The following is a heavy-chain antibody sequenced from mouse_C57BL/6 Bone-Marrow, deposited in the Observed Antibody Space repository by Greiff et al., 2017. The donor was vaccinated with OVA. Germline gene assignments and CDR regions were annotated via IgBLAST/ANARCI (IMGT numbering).Heavy chain of an antibody. D-gene: IGHD1-1*01. CDR3: ARVYYYGSSSWFAY. V-gene: IGHV8-8*01. CDR2: IWWDDDK. Sequence: QVTLKVSGPGILQPSQTLSLTCSFSGFSLSTFGMGVGWIRQPSGKGLEWLAHIWWDDDKYYNPALKSRLTISKDTSKNQVFLKIANVDTADTATYFCARVYYYGSSSWFAYWGQGTLVTVSA. J-gene: IGHJ3*01. CDR1: GFSLSTFGMG.